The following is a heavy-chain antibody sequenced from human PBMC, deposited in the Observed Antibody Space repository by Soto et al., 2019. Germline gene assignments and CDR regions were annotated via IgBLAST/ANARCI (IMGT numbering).Heavy chain of an antibody. D-gene: IGHD3-9*01. V-gene: IGHV3-74*01. J-gene: IGHJ6*02. Sequence: GGSLRLSCAASGFTFSSYWMHWVRQAPGKGLVWVSRINSDGSSTSYADSVKVRFTISRDNAKNTLYLQMNSLRAEDTAVYYCAREGNYDTGTGYYYYGMDVWGQGTTVTVSS. CDR2: INSDGSST. CDR1: GFTFSSYW. CDR3: AREGNYDTGTGYYYYGMDV.